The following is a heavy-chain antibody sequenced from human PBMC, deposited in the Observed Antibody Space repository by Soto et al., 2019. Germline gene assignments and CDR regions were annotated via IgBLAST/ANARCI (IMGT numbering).Heavy chain of an antibody. J-gene: IGHJ4*02. Sequence: GGSLRLSCAASGFTFSTYEMNWVRQAPGKGLEWVSYISTGGSTIYYADSVRGRFTISRDNAKNSLYLQMNSLRAEDTAVYYCARSLGLYAFWGQGNLVTVSS. D-gene: IGHD2-2*01. CDR2: ISTGGSTI. V-gene: IGHV3-48*03. CDR3: ARSLGLYAF. CDR1: GFTFSTYE.